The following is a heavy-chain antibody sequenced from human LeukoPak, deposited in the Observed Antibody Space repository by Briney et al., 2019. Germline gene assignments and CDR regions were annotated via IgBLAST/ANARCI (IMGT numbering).Heavy chain of an antibody. D-gene: IGHD4-17*01. Sequence: GGSLRLSCAASGFTFSSYWMSWVRQAPGKGLEWVANIKQDGSEKYYVDSVKGRFTISRDNAKNSLYLQMNSLRAEDTAVYYCARESRYRWPTVTYYFDYWGQGTLVTVSS. J-gene: IGHJ4*02. CDR3: ARESRYRWPTVTYYFDY. CDR2: IKQDGSEK. CDR1: GFTFSSYW. V-gene: IGHV3-7*03.